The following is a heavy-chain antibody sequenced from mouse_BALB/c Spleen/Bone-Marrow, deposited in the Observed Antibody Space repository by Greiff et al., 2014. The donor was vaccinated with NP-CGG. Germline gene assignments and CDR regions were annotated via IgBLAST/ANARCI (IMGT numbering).Heavy chain of an antibody. J-gene: IGHJ1*01. CDR1: GYTFSSYW. CDR2: INPGSGGT. V-gene: IGHV1-54*01. CDR3: ARLDNWYFDV. Sequence: QVQLQQPGAELMKPGASVKISCKATGYTFSSYWIEWVKQRPGQGLEWIGVINPGSGGTNYNEKFKGKAALTVDKSSSTAYMQLSSLTSEDSAVYFCARLDNWYFDVWGAGTTVTVSS.